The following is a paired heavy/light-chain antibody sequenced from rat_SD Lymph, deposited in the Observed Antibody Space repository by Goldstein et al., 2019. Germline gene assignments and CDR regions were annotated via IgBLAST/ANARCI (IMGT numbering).Heavy chain of an antibody. CDR1: GFLLSASSVG. CDR2: IGWEDVK. J-gene: IGHJ2*01. CDR3: AHSAEDYYSGEGFDY. D-gene: IGHD1-1*01. V-gene: IGHV8-31*01. Sequence: QVTLKESGPGILQPSQTLSLTCSFSGFLLSASSVGVGWIRQPSGKGLEWLATIGWEDVKHYNPSLKSRLTISKDTSNNQVFLKITSVDTADTGTYYCAHSAEDYYSGEGFDYWGQGVMVTVSS.
Light chain of an antibody. CDR3: LQYATYPYT. CDR2: STS. CDR1: QSISNS. Sequence: DIQLTQSPSTLPASLGERVTISCRASQSISNSLNWYQQKPDGTVKRLIYSTSTLESGVPSRFSGSGSGTDYSLSISSLESEDFAMYYCLQYATYPYTFGAGTKLELK. V-gene: IGKV10S12*01. J-gene: IGKJ2-3*01.